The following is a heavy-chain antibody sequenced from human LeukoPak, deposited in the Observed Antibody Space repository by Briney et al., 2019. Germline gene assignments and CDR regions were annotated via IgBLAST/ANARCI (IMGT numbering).Heavy chain of an antibody. CDR1: GFTFSDYY. J-gene: IGHJ4*02. D-gene: IGHD2-2*01. CDR2: ISSTGSYT. V-gene: IGHV3-11*05. CDR3: ARGAYDCSSTSCYACN. Sequence: GGSLRLSCAASGFTFSDYYMSWIRQAPGKGLEWVSYISSTGSYTNYADSVKGRFTISRDNAKSSLYLQMNSLRAEDTAVYYCARGAYDCSSTSCYACNWGQGTLVTVSS.